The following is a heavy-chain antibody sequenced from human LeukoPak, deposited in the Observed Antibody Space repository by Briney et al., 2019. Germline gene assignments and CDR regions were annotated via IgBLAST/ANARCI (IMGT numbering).Heavy chain of an antibody. CDR2: INPNSGGT. Sequence: ASVKVSCKASGYTFTSYDINWVRQATGQGLEWMGWINPNSGGTNYAQKFQGRVTMTRDTSISTAYMELSRLRSDDTAVYYCARDLNYYDSSGYHTIDYWGQGTLVTVSS. CDR3: ARDLNYYDSSGYHTIDY. J-gene: IGHJ4*02. D-gene: IGHD3-22*01. CDR1: GYTFTSYD. V-gene: IGHV1-2*02.